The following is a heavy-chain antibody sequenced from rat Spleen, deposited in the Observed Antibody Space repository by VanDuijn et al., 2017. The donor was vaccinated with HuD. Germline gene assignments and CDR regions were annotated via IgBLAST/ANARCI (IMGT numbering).Heavy chain of an antibody. CDR1: GYSITSSYR. CDR2: LNSAGST. Sequence: EVQLQESGPGLVKPSQSLSLTCSVTGYSITSSYRWNWIRKFPGNKLEWMGHLNSAGSTDYNPSLKSRISITRDTSKNQFFLQVNSVTTEDTATYYCARLRPPYWYVMDAWGQGASVTVSS. D-gene: IGHD3-1*01. J-gene: IGHJ4*01. CDR3: ARLRPPYWYVMDA. V-gene: IGHV3-3*01.